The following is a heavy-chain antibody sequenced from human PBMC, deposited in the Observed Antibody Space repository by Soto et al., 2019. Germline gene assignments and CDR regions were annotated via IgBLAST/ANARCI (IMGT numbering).Heavy chain of an antibody. CDR1: GDTFSNYA. V-gene: IGHV1-69*13. CDR2: IIPILGSA. D-gene: IGHD1-26*01. J-gene: IGHJ6*02. Sequence: SVKVSCKASGDTFSNYAICWVRQAPGQGLEWIGGIIPILGSANYAQKFQGRVTISADGSTNTANLELSSLRSEDTAVYYCARFKVGTTTDYYYGMDVWGQGTTVTV. CDR3: ARFKVGTTTDYYYGMDV.